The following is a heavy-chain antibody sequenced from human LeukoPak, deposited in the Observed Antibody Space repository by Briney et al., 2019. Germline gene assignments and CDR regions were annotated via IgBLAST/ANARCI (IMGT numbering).Heavy chain of an antibody. CDR3: ARGSSGYYY. Sequence: PGGSLILSCAASGFTFSNYNMNWVRQAPGKGLEWVSSISSSSSFIYYADSVKGRFTISRDNAKNSLYLQMNSLRAEDTAVYYCARGSSGYYYWGQGTLVTVSS. CDR2: ISSSSSFI. J-gene: IGHJ4*02. V-gene: IGHV3-21*01. D-gene: IGHD3-22*01. CDR1: GFTFSNYN.